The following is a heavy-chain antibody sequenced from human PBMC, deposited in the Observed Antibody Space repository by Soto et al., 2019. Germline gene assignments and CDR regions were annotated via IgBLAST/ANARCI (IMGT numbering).Heavy chain of an antibody. CDR1: GFTFSSYS. Sequence: PGGSLRLSCKSSGFTFSSYSMNWVRQAPGKGLEWVSYISYTSGNIYYADSVQGRFTISRDNAENSLFLQMNSLKAEDTAVYYCVRLVGVPGAYYLDYWGPGTLVTVSS. J-gene: IGHJ4*02. CDR3: VRLVGVPGAYYLDY. D-gene: IGHD1-26*01. V-gene: IGHV3-48*01. CDR2: ISYTSGNI.